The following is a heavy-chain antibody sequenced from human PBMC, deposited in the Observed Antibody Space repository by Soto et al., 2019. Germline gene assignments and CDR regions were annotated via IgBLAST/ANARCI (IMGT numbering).Heavy chain of an antibody. D-gene: IGHD3-10*01. V-gene: IGHV1-69*08. CDR1: GGTFSSYT. J-gene: IGHJ4*02. CDR3: AREVDYYGSGSFDY. Sequence: QVQLVQSGAEVKKPGSSVKVSCKASGGTFSSYTISWVRQARGQGLEWMGRIIPILGIANYAQKFQGRVTITADKSTSTAYMELSSLRSEDTAVYYCAREVDYYGSGSFDYWGQGTLVTVSS. CDR2: IIPILGIA.